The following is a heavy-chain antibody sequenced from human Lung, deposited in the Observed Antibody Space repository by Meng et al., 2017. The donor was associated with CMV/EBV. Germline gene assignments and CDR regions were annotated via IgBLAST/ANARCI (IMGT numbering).Heavy chain of an antibody. Sequence: SXTLSLXCDVSGGSISSRNWWSWVRQPPGKGLEWIGEIYHSGNTNYNPSLKSRVDISVDKSKNQFSLKLSSVTAADTAVYYCSRDSTAFCSGGTCYWYFDLWXRGTXVTVSS. CDR3: SRDSTAFCSGGTCYWYFDL. D-gene: IGHD2-15*01. V-gene: IGHV4-4*02. J-gene: IGHJ2*01. CDR2: IYHSGNT. CDR1: GGSISSRNW.